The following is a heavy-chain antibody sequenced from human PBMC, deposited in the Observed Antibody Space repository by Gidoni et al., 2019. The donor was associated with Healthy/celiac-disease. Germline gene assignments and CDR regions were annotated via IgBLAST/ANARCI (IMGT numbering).Heavy chain of an antibody. CDR2: ST. Sequence: STYYNPSLKSRVTISVDTSKNQFSLKLSSVTAADTAVYYCARQNPYSSGYYGDAFDIWGQGTMVTVSS. V-gene: IGHV4-39*01. J-gene: IGHJ3*02. CDR3: ARQNPYSSGYYGDAFDI. D-gene: IGHD3-22*01.